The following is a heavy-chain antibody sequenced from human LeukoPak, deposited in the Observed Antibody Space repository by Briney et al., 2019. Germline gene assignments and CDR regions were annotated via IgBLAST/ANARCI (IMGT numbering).Heavy chain of an antibody. V-gene: IGHV3-74*01. CDR2: INSDGSST. Sequence: GGSLRLSCAASGFTFSTYWMHWVRQAPGKGLVWVSRINSDGSSTSYADSVKGRFTISRDNAKNTLYLQMNSLRAEDTAVYYCARDLIPHSYYDSAVPFDYWGQGTLVTVSP. CDR3: ARDLIPHSYYDSAVPFDY. D-gene: IGHD3-22*01. J-gene: IGHJ4*02. CDR1: GFTFSTYW.